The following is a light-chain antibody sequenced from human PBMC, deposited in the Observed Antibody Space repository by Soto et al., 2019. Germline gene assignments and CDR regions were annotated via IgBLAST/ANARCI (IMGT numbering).Light chain of an antibody. V-gene: IGKV1-39*01. J-gene: IGKJ2*01. CDR3: QQSYSTPGT. CDR1: QSISSY. Sequence: DIPMTQSPSSLSASVGDRVTITCRASQSISSYLNWYQQKPAKAPKLLIYAASSLQSGVPSRFSGSGSGTDFTLTISMLKPEDFATYYCQQSYSTPGTFGQGTKLEIK. CDR2: AAS.